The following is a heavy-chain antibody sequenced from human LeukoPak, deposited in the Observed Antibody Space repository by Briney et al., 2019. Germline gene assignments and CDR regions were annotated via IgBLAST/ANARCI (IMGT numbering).Heavy chain of an antibody. CDR2: ISAYNGNT. Sequence: ASVKVSCKASGYTFTSYGISWVRQAPGQGLEWMGWISAYNGNTNYAQKLQGRVTMTTDTSTSSDYMELRRLRADETAVYYCAEDATREWELLSCWFDLWGQGTLVTVFS. CDR1: GYTFTSYG. D-gene: IGHD1-26*01. V-gene: IGHV1-18*01. CDR3: AEDATREWELLSCWFDL. J-gene: IGHJ5*02.